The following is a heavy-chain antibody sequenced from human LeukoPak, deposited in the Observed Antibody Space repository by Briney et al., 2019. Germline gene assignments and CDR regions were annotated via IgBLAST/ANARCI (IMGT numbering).Heavy chain of an antibody. CDR2: ISYDGSNK. V-gene: IGHV3-30-3*02. J-gene: IGHJ5*02. CDR1: GFTFSSYA. D-gene: IGHD2-2*01. Sequence: GGSLRLSCAASGFTFSSYAMHWVRQAPGKGLEWVAVISYDGSNKYYADSVKGRFTISRDNSKNTLYLQMNSLRAEDTAVYYCAKRLWSSSTSCDDCWFDPWGQGTLVTVSS. CDR3: AKRLWSSSTSCDDCWFDP.